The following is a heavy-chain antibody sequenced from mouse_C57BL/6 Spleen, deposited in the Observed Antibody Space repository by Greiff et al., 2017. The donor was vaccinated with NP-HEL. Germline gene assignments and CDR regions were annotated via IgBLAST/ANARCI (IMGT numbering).Heavy chain of an antibody. CDR3: AGVSYGSGYFFDY. J-gene: IGHJ2*01. CDR1: GYTFTSYG. CDR2: IYPRSGNT. D-gene: IGHD1-1*01. V-gene: IGHV1-81*01. Sequence: QVHVKQSGAELARPGASVKLSCKASGYTFTSYGISWVKQRTGQGLEWIGEIYPRSGNTYYNEKFKGKATLTADKSSSTAYMELRSLTSEDSAVYFCAGVSYGSGYFFDYWGQGTTLTVSS.